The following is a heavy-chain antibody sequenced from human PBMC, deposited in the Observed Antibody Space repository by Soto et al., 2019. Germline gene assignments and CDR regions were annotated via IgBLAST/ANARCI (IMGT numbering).Heavy chain of an antibody. V-gene: IGHV4-31*03. CDR3: ARDRRKHLAPGAFDV. CDR1: GASISSGGYY. Sequence: QVQLQESGPGLVKPSQTLSLTCTVSGASISSGGYYWSWIRQHPGKGLEWIGGIYYSGVTYYNPSLKRRVTIQVDTSKKQFTMTLSYVTAAEKAVYYCARDRRKHLAPGAFDVWGQGTTVTVSS. CDR2: IYYSGVT. D-gene: IGHD3-16*01. J-gene: IGHJ3*01.